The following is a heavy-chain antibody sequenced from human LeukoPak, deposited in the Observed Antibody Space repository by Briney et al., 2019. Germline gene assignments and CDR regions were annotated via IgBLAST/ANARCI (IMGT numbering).Heavy chain of an antibody. Sequence: SETLSLTCAVSGGSISSSNWWSWVRQPPGKGLEWIGEIYHSGSTNYNPSLKSRVTISVDKSKNQFSLKLSSVTAADTAVYYCASYSITMVRGVRGDAFDIWGQGTMITVSS. CDR2: IYHSGST. D-gene: IGHD3-10*01. CDR3: ASYSITMVRGVRGDAFDI. V-gene: IGHV4-4*02. CDR1: GGSISSSNW. J-gene: IGHJ3*02.